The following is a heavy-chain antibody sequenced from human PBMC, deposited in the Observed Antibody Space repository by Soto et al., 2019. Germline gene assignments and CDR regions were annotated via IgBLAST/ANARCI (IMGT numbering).Heavy chain of an antibody. V-gene: IGHV1-3*01. J-gene: IGHJ4*02. Sequence: ASVKVSCKASGYTFTSYAMHWVRQAPGQRLEWMGWINAGNGNTKYSQKFQGRVTITRDTSASTAYMELSSLRSEDTAVYYCARLIPDIGLMVYAEFPYYFDYWGQGTLVTVSS. CDR1: GYTFTSYA. D-gene: IGHD2-8*01. CDR2: INAGNGNT. CDR3: ARLIPDIGLMVYAEFPYYFDY.